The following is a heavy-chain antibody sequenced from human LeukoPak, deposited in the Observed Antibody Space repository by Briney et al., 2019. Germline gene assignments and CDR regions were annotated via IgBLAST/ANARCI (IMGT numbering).Heavy chain of an antibody. CDR3: APRAVEMSTTKGY. V-gene: IGHV3-23*01. CDR1: GFTFSSSG. CDR2: ISGSGGST. J-gene: IGHJ4*02. D-gene: IGHD5-24*01. Sequence: GGSLRLSCAPSGFTFSSSGMHWVRQAPGKGLEWVSAISGSGGSTYYADSVKGRFTISRDNSKNTLYLQMNSLRAEDTAVYYCAPRAVEMSTTKGYGGQGTLVTVSS.